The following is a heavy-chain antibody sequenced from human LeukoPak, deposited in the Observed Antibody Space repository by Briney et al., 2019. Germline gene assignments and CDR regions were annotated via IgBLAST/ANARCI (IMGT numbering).Heavy chain of an antibody. V-gene: IGHV3-7*01. CDR1: GFTFSSYE. D-gene: IGHD1-26*01. J-gene: IGHJ5*02. CDR2: IKQDGSEK. Sequence: QPGGSLRLSCAASGFTFSSYEMNWARQAPGKGLEWVANIKQDGSEKYYVDSVKGRFTISRDNAKNSLYLQMNSLRAEDTAVYYCARRGATIPQNWFDPWGQGTLVTVSS. CDR3: ARRGATIPQNWFDP.